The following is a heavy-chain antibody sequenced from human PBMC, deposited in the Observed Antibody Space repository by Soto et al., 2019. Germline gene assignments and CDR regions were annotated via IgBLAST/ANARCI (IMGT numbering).Heavy chain of an antibody. CDR3: ARATPYDFWSGYYTPYWFDP. V-gene: IGHV1-2*04. D-gene: IGHD3-3*01. J-gene: IGHJ5*02. CDR2: INPNSGGR. CDR1: GYTFTGYY. Sequence: ASMKVSCKASGYTFTGYYMHWVRQAPGQGLEWMGWINPNSGGRNYAQKFQGWVTMTRDTSISTAYMELSRLRSDDTAVYYCARATPYDFWSGYYTPYWFDPWGQGTLVTVSS.